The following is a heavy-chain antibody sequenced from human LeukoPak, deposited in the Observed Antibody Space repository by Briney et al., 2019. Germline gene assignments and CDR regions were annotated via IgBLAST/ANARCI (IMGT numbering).Heavy chain of an antibody. Sequence: QTGGSLRLSCAASGFTFSSYGMHWVRQAPGKGLEWVAVISYDGSNKYYADSVKGRFTISRDNSKNTLYLQMNSLRAEDTAVYYCAKDSLSRYDILTGFTYYFDYWGQGTLVTVSS. CDR1: GFTFSSYG. CDR3: AKDSLSRYDILTGFTYYFDY. CDR2: ISYDGSNK. J-gene: IGHJ4*02. D-gene: IGHD3-9*01. V-gene: IGHV3-30*18.